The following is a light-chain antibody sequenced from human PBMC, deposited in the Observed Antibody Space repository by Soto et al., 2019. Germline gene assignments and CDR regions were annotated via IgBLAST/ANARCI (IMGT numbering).Light chain of an antibody. CDR3: SSYTRSSTRV. Sequence: QSVLTQPASVSGSPGQSITISCTGTSSDVGGYNYVSWYQQHPGKAPKLMIYEVSNRPSGVYNRFSGSKSGNTASLTISGLQAEDEDDYYCSSYTRSSTRVFGGGTKLTVL. CDR1: SSDVGGYNY. CDR2: EVS. J-gene: IGLJ3*02. V-gene: IGLV2-14*01.